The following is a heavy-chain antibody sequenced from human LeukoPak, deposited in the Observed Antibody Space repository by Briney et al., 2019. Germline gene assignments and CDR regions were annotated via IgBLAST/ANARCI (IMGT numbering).Heavy chain of an antibody. CDR1: GYTFTGYY. J-gene: IGHJ5*02. D-gene: IGHD1-26*01. V-gene: IGHV1-2*06. Sequence: ASVKVSCKASGYTFTGYYMHWVRQAPGQGLERMGRINPNSGGTNYAQKFQGRVTMTRDTSISTAYMELSRLRSDDTAVYYCAREGKNSGRQYNWFDPWGQGTLVTVSS. CDR2: INPNSGGT. CDR3: AREGKNSGRQYNWFDP.